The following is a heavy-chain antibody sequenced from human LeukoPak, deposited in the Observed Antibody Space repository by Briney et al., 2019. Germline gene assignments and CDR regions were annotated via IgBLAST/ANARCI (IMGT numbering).Heavy chain of an antibody. CDR2: INDGNGNT. CDR1: GYTFTSYA. CDR3: ARMGVAGTRWFDP. V-gene: IGHV1-3*01. D-gene: IGHD6-19*01. Sequence: GASVKVSCKASGYTFTSYAMHWVRQPPGQRLEWMGWINDGNGNTKYSQKFQGRVTITRDTSASTAYMELSSLRSEDTAVYYCARMGVAGTRWFDPWGQGTLVTASS. J-gene: IGHJ5*02.